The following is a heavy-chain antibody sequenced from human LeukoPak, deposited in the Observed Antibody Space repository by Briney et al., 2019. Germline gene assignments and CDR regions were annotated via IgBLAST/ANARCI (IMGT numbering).Heavy chain of an antibody. CDR3: ARDRQAGWGGFDI. Sequence: GGSLRLSCAASGFTFSGSAMHWVRQAPGKGLEWVAFIRYDGSNKYYADSVKGRFTISRDNSKNTLYLQMNSLRAEDTAVYYCARDRQAGWGGFDIWGQGTMVTVSS. CDR2: IRYDGSNK. CDR1: GFTFSGSA. J-gene: IGHJ3*02. D-gene: IGHD3-16*01. V-gene: IGHV3-30*01.